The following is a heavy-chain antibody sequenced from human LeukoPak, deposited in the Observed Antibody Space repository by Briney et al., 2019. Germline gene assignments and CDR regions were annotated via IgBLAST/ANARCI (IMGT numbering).Heavy chain of an antibody. J-gene: IGHJ4*02. CDR3: ARKYSSSWDYDY. Sequence: GGSLRLSCAASGFTFSSYWMSWVRQTPGKGLEWVANINEDGNEKSYVDSVRGRFTTSRDNAEKSLYLEMNSLRVEDTGVYYCARKYSSSWDYDYWGQGTLVTVSS. D-gene: IGHD6-13*01. CDR2: INEDGNEK. CDR1: GFTFSSYW. V-gene: IGHV3-7*01.